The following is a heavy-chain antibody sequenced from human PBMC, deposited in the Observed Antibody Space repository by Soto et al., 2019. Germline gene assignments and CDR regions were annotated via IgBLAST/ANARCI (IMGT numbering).Heavy chain of an antibody. CDR1: GFTFSSYW. J-gene: IGHJ4*02. Sequence: EVQLVESGGGLVQPGGSLRLSCAASGFTFSSYWMHWVRQAPGKGLVWVSRINSDGSSTRYADSVKGRFTISRDNAKNTLYLQMNSLRAEDTAVYYCASIMTTVTTRDYWGQGTLVTVSS. CDR2: INSDGSST. CDR3: ASIMTTVTTRDY. V-gene: IGHV3-74*01. D-gene: IGHD4-17*01.